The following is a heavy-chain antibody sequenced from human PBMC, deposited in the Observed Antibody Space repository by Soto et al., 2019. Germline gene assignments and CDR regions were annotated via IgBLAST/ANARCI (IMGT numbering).Heavy chain of an antibody. D-gene: IGHD3-9*01. CDR1: SGSISSSRW. CDR2: IYHSGST. CDR3: ATYYDILTGYTFDY. J-gene: IGHJ4*02. V-gene: IGHV4-4*02. Sequence: SETLSLTCAVSSGSISSSRWWSWVRQPPGKGLEWIGEIYHSGSTNYNPSLKSRLTISVDKSKNQFSLKLTSVTAADTAVYYCATYYDILTGYTFDYWGQGTLVTVSS.